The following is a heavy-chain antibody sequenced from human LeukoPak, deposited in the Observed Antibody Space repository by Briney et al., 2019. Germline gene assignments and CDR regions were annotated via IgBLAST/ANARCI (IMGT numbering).Heavy chain of an antibody. CDR2: FSGSGEST. J-gene: IGHJ3*02. CDR3: AKAWGDYYDSSGYYAFDI. Sequence: GGPLRPSCAAPGFPFISNAMSWVRQPPGKGLEWVSAFSGSGESTQYADSVKGRFTISRDNSKNTLYLQMNSLRAGDTAVYYCAKAWGDYYDSSGYYAFDIWGQGTMVTVSS. CDR1: GFPFISNA. V-gene: IGHV3-23*01. D-gene: IGHD3-22*01.